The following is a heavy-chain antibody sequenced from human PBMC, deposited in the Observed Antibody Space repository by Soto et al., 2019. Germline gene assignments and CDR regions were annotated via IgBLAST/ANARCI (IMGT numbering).Heavy chain of an antibody. CDR3: ALYSGYDHYYYYYMDV. J-gene: IGHJ6*03. CDR2: INHSGST. CDR1: GGSFSGYH. D-gene: IGHD5-12*01. Sequence: SETLSLTCAVYGGSFSGYHWSWIRQPPGKGLEWIGEINHSGSTNYNPSLKSRVTISVDTSKNQFSLKLSSVTAADTAVYYCALYSGYDHYYYYYMDVWGKGTTVTVSS. V-gene: IGHV4-34*01.